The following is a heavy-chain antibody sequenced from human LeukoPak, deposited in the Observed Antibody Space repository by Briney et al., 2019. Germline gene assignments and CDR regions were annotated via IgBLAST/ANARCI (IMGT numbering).Heavy chain of an antibody. D-gene: IGHD2-15*01. V-gene: IGHV3-48*02. CDR3: ATAVRSGHAN. CDR2: ILSSSTGM. CDR1: GFAFSSYS. J-gene: IGHJ4*02. Sequence: PGGSLRLSCAASGFAFSSYSMNWVRQAPGKGLEWISYILSSSTGMSYADSVKGRFTISRDNAKNSLYLHMNSLRDEDTAVYYCATAVRSGHANWGERPRLTVSS.